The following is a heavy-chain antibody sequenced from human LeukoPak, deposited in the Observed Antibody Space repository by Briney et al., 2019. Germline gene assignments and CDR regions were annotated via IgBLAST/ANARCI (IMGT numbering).Heavy chain of an antibody. V-gene: IGHV4-38-2*01. CDR1: GFSISSGYY. Sequence: SETLSLTCAVSGFSISSGYYWGWIRQPPEKGLEWIGSIFHSGNTYYNPSLKSRVTISVDTSKNQFSLKLSSVTAADTAVYYCARGLWFGELLGLDPWGQGTLVTVSS. CDR3: ARGLWFGELLGLDP. CDR2: IFHSGNT. D-gene: IGHD3-10*01. J-gene: IGHJ5*02.